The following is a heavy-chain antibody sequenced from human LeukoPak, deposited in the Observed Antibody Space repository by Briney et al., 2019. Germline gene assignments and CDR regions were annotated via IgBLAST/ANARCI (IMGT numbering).Heavy chain of an antibody. CDR2: ISSSSSYI. CDR1: GFTFSSYS. J-gene: IGHJ4*02. CDR3: ASKDDFWSGYNY. V-gene: IGHV3-21*01. Sequence: GGSLRLSCAASGFTFSSYSMNWVRQAPGKGLEWVSSISSSSSYIYYADSVKGRFTISRDNAKNSLYLRMNSLRAEDTAVYYCASKDDFWSGYNYWGEGTLVTVSS. D-gene: IGHD3-3*01.